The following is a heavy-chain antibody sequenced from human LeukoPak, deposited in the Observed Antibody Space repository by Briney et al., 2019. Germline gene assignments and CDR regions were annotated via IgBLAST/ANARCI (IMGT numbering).Heavy chain of an antibody. CDR1: GASISGGTYY. D-gene: IGHD1-26*01. V-gene: IGHV4-39*01. CDR2: IYYTGST. J-gene: IGHJ4*02. Sequence: SETLSLTCSVSGASISGGTYYWGWIRQPPGKGLEWIGSIYYTGSTYDNPSHKSRVTISVDTSKNQFSLKLSSVTAADTAVYYCARRGGSGRAFDYWGQGTLVTVSS. CDR3: ARRGGSGRAFDY.